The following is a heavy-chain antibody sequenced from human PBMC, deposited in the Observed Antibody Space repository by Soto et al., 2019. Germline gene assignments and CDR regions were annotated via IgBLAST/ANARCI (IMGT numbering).Heavy chain of an antibody. Sequence: EVQVVESGGGLVQPGVSLSLSCAASGFTFTSYWMTWVRQAPGRGLEWVANINKDGSEKSYVDSVKGRFTISRDNAKSSLYLQMNSLTADDTAVYYCVREIASRLWGKGTTVIVSS. CDR2: INKDGSEK. D-gene: IGHD2-21*01. V-gene: IGHV3-7*01. CDR1: GFTFTSYW. J-gene: IGHJ6*04. CDR3: VREIASRL.